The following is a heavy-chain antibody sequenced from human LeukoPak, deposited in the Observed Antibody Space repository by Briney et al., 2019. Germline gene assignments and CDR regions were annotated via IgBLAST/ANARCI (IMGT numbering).Heavy chain of an antibody. J-gene: IGHJ6*03. V-gene: IGHV3-21*01. Sequence: GGSLRLSCAASGFTFSSYSMNWVRQAPGKGLEWVSSISSSSSYIYYADSVKGRFTISRDNAKNSLYLQMNSLRAEDTAVYYCARARWELLPYYYYYMDVWGKGTTVTVSS. CDR1: GFTFSSYS. CDR2: ISSSSSYI. D-gene: IGHD1-26*01. CDR3: ARARWELLPYYYYYMDV.